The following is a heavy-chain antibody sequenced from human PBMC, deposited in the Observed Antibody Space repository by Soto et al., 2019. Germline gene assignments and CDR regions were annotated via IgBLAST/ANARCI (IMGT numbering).Heavy chain of an antibody. CDR2: ITSGGRSI. V-gene: IGHV3-48*03. CDR3: VRRMASPDQ. J-gene: IGHJ4*02. D-gene: IGHD2-15*01. CDR1: GFTFSDYE. Sequence: PGGSLRLSCTASGFTFSDYEMNWVRQAPGKGLEWVSYITSGGRSIYYADSVKGRFIISRDNAENSLYLQMNSLRPEDTAVYCCVRRMASPDQWGQGTLVTVSS.